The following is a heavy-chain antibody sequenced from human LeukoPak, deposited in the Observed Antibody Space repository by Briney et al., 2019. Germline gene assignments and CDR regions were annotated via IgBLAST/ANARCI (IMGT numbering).Heavy chain of an antibody. V-gene: IGHV3-30*02. CDR3: ATQSITLVVVISPFDY. Sequence: GGSLRLSCAASGLTFSNFPMHWVRQAPGKGLEWVALIQDDGATTNYVDSVRGRFTISRDNSKSTVYLQMNSLKPDDTAVYYCATQSITLVVVISPFDYWGQGTLATVSS. CDR1: GLTFSNFP. J-gene: IGHJ4*02. D-gene: IGHD3-22*01. CDR2: IQDDGATT.